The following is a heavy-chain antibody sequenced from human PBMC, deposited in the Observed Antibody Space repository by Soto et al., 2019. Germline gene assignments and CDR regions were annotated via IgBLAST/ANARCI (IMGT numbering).Heavy chain of an antibody. CDR1: GYSFTSYW. D-gene: IGHD5-12*01. CDR2: IYPGDSDT. J-gene: IGHJ4*02. CDR3: AGHVDLYGGHPAGIDY. V-gene: IGHV5-51*01. Sequence: GESLKISCQGSGYSFTSYWIGWVRQMPGKGLEWMGIIYPGDSDTRYSPSFQGQVTIPADKSISTAYLQWSSLKASDTAMYYCAGHVDLYGGHPAGIDYWGQETLVTVSS.